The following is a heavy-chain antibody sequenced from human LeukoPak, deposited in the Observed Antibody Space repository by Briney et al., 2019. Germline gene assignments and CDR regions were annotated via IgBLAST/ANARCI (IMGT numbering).Heavy chain of an antibody. CDR1: GFTFSSYA. D-gene: IGHD3-10*01. CDR3: ASPRGGAANYYYYGMDV. V-gene: IGHV3-30*14. J-gene: IGHJ6*02. Sequence: PGGSLRLSCAASGFTFSSYAMHWVRQAPGKGLEWVAVISYDGSNKYYAGSVKGRFTISRDNSKNTLYLQMNSLRAEDTAVYYCASPRGGAANYYYYGMDVWGQGTTVTVSS. CDR2: ISYDGSNK.